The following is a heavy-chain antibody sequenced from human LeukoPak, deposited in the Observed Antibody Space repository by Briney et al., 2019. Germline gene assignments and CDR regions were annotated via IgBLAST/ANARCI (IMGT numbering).Heavy chain of an antibody. CDR3: AKDGDCSGGSCYDY. D-gene: IGHD2-15*01. CDR2: IIPIFGTA. J-gene: IGHJ4*02. CDR1: GGTFSSYA. V-gene: IGHV1-69*13. Sequence: ASVKVSCKASGGTFSSYAISWVRQAPGQGLEWMGGIIPIFGTANYAQKFQGRGTITADESTSTAYMELSSLRSEDTAVYYCAKDGDCSGGSCYDYWGQGTLVTVSS.